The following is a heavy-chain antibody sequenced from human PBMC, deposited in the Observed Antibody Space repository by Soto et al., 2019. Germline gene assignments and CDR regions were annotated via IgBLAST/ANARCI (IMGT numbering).Heavy chain of an antibody. J-gene: IGHJ5*02. CDR3: ARASYPNWFDP. CDR1: GFTFSSYG. Sequence: QVQLVESGGGVVQPGRSLRLSCAASGFTFSSYGMHWVRQAPGKGLEWVAVISYDGSNKYYADSVKGRFTISRDNSKNTLYLQMNSLRAEDTAVYYCARASYPNWFDPWGQGTLVTVSS. CDR2: ISYDGSNK. V-gene: IGHV3-30*03.